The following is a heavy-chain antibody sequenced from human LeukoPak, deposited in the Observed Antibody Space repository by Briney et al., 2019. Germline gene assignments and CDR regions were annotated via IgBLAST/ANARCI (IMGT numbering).Heavy chain of an antibody. CDR2: INEDGGEK. CDR3: ARVRLRLGAYMDV. D-gene: IGHD4/OR15-4a*01. V-gene: IGHV3-7*01. Sequence: PGGSLRLSCAASAFTFSRYWTTWVRQTPGKGLEWVANINEDGGEKYYLDSVRGRFTISRDNAKNSLYLQMDSLRAEDMAVYYCARVRLRLGAYMDVWGKGTTVTVSS. CDR1: AFTFSRYW. J-gene: IGHJ6*03.